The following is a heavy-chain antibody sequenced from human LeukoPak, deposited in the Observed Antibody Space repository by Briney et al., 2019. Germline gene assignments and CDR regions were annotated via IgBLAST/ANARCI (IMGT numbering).Heavy chain of an antibody. V-gene: IGHV4-39*01. D-gene: IGHD3-10*02. CDR2: IYYSGST. J-gene: IGHJ5*02. CDR1: GYSLNSDYSLNSGYY. Sequence: SETLSLTCTFSGYSLNSDYSLNSGYYWGWIRQPPGKGLEWIGSIYYSGSTYYNPSLKSRVTISVDTSKNQFSLKLSSVTAADTAVYYCARHVVPGWFDPWGQGTLVTVSS. CDR3: ARHVVPGWFDP.